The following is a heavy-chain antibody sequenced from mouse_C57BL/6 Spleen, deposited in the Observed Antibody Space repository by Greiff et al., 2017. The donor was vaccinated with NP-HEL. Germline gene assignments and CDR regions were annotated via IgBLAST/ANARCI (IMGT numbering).Heavy chain of an antibody. J-gene: IGHJ1*03. CDR3: ARAPLLVPYWYFDV. CDR1: GFTFSDYY. CDR2: INYDGSST. Sequence: EVHLVESEGGLVQPGSSMKLSCTASGFTFSDYYMAWVRQVPEKGLEWVANINYDGSSTYYLDSLKSRFIISRDNAKNILYLQMSSLKSEDTATYYCARAPLLVPYWYFDVWGTGTTVTVSS. V-gene: IGHV5-16*01. D-gene: IGHD1-1*01.